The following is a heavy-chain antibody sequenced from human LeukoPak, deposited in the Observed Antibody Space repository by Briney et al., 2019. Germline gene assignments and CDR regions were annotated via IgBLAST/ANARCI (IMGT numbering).Heavy chain of an antibody. CDR2: IWHDGSAE. CDR1: GFIFRNYG. J-gene: IGHJ4*02. V-gene: IGHV3-33*07. Sequence: GGSLRLSCAAFGFIFRNYGMYWVRQAPGKGLEWVAVIWHDGSAEFYADSVKGRFSISRDDSKNTVYLQMNSLRVEDTALYYCARDSRGGWSGYFDLWGQGIVVTVSS. CDR3: ARDSRGGWSGYFDL. D-gene: IGHD6-19*01.